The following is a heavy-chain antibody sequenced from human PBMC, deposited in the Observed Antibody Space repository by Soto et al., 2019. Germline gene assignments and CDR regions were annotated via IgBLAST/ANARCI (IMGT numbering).Heavy chain of an antibody. CDR1: GYSFTSYW. CDR3: ARHPKVCRGGSCYYWGRDV. V-gene: IGHV5-10-1*01. D-gene: IGHD2-15*01. CDR2: IDPSDSYT. J-gene: IGHJ6*04. Sequence: GESLKISCKGSGYSFTSYWISWVRQMPGKGLEWMGRIDPSDSYTNYSPSFQGHVTISADKSISTAYLQWSSLKASDTAMYYCARHPKVCRGGSCYYWGRDVGGKGTTVTFP.